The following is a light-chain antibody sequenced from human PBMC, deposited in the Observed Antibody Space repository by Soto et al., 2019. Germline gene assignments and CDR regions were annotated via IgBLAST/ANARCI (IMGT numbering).Light chain of an antibody. Sequence: EIVLTQSPGTMSLSPGERATLSRRASQSVSSSYLAWYQQKPGQAPRLLIYGASSRATGIPDRFSGSGSGTDFTLTISRLEPEDFAVFYCQQYGGSALYTFGQGTKLEIK. CDR2: GAS. J-gene: IGKJ2*01. CDR3: QQYGGSALYT. V-gene: IGKV3-20*01. CDR1: QSVSSSY.